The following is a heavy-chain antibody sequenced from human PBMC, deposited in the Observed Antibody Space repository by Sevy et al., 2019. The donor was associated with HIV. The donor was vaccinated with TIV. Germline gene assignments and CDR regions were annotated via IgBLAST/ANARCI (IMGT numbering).Heavy chain of an antibody. CDR1: GFTFSDYG. CDR2: IWSDGSNK. Sequence: GESLKISCAASGFTFSDYGMHWVRQAPGKGLGGVAVIWSDGSNKYYGGSVKGRFTISRESSKNTLFLQMNSLRVDDTAVYYCAREERSGTTTSFDYWGQGALVTVSS. J-gene: IGHJ4*02. V-gene: IGHV3-33*01. CDR3: AREERSGTTTSFDY. D-gene: IGHD1-7*01.